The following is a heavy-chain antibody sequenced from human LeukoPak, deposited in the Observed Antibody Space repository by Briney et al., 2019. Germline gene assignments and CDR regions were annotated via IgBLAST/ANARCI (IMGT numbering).Heavy chain of an antibody. CDR3: AKKGGGQLVNTRRWFDP. V-gene: IGHV4-34*01. D-gene: IGHD6-13*01. CDR2: INHNGRT. J-gene: IGHJ5*02. Sequence: PSETLSLTCAVSGGSFSNSYWSWIRQPPGKGLEWIGEINHNGRTYYNPSLKSRVTISVDTPKSQFSLKLTSVTAADTAVYYCAKKGGGQLVNTRRWFDPWGQGTLVTVSS. CDR1: GGSFSNSY.